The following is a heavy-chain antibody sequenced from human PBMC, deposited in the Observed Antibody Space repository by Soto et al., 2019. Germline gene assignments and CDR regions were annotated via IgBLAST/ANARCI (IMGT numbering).Heavy chain of an antibody. CDR2: INHSGST. J-gene: IGHJ5*02. CDR3: ARRRDIVVVVAETRGGWDWFDP. CDR1: GGSFSGYY. V-gene: IGHV4-34*01. D-gene: IGHD2-15*01. Sequence: SETLSLTCAVYGGSFSGYYWSWIRQPPGKGLEWIGEINHSGSTNYNPSLKSRVTISVDTSKNQFSLKLSSVTAADTAVYYCARRRDIVVVVAETRGGWDWFDPWGQGTLVTVSS.